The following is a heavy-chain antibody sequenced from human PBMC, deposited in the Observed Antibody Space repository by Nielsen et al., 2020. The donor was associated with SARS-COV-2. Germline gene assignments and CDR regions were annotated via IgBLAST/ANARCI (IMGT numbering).Heavy chain of an antibody. D-gene: IGHD1-26*01. J-gene: IGHJ4*02. V-gene: IGHV3-23*01. Sequence: GESLKISCPASGFIFSNFAMSWVRQAPGKGLEWVSSIDGSVGNTVYADSVKGRFIVSRDNSKNTLYLQLNSLRAEDTAVFYCAKISGSQRHYFDFWGQGALVTVSS. CDR3: AKISGSQRHYFDF. CDR1: GFIFSNFA. CDR2: IDGSVGNT.